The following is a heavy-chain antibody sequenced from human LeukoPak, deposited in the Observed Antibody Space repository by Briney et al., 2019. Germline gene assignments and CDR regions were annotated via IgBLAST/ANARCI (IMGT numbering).Heavy chain of an antibody. CDR3: VNWNSMYSWFDP. CDR2: IKQDGSEK. J-gene: IGHJ5*02. CDR1: GFTFSSYW. D-gene: IGHD1-7*01. Sequence: GGSLRLSCAASGFTFSSYWMSWVRQAPGKGLEWVANIKQDGSEKYYVDSVKGRFTISRDNAKNSLYLQMNSLRAEDTAVYYCVNWNSMYSWFDPWGQGTLVTVSS. V-gene: IGHV3-7*01.